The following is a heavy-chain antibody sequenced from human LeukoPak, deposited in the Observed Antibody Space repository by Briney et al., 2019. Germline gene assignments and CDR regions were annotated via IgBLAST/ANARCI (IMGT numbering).Heavy chain of an antibody. CDR3: ARRADFWSGQERDTFDY. J-gene: IGHJ4*02. CDR1: GGSIISYY. V-gene: IGHV4-59*08. CDR2: VYYSGGT. D-gene: IGHD3-3*01. Sequence: SETLSLTCTVSGGSIISYYWSWIRQPPGKGLEWIGFVYYSGGTTYNPSLKSRVTISVDTSKNQLSLKLSSVTAADTAVYYCARRADFWSGQERDTFDYWGQGTLVTVSS.